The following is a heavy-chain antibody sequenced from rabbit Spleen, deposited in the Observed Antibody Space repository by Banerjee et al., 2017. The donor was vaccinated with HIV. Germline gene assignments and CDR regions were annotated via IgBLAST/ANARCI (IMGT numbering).Heavy chain of an antibody. Sequence: QLEESGGRLVQPGGSPTLSCKAFGFTISGYWMNWVRQAPGKGLEWIGVIYPITETTYYANWVNGRFTISSDNAQNTVDLQMNSLTAADTATYFCARDAGTSFSTYGMDLWGPGTLVTVS. CDR3: ARDAGTSFSTYGMDL. V-gene: IGHV1S7*01. CDR2: IYPITETT. J-gene: IGHJ6*01. CDR1: GFTISGYW. D-gene: IGHD8-1*01.